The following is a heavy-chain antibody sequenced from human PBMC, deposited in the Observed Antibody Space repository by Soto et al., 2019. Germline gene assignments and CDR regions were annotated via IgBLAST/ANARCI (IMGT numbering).Heavy chain of an antibody. V-gene: IGHV3-23*01. CDR2: ISGSGGST. J-gene: IGHJ4*02. CDR3: AKGYRGSPFDY. CDR1: GFTFGSYA. D-gene: IGHD3-16*02. Sequence: EVQLLESGGGLVQPGGSLRLSCAASGFTFGSYAMSWVRQAPGMGLEWVSAISGSGGSTYYADSVKGRFTISRDNSKNTLHLQMNSLRAEDTAVYYCAKGYRGSPFDYWGQGTLVTVSS.